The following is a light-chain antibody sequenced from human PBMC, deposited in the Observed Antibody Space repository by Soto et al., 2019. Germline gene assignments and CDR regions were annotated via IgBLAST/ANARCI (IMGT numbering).Light chain of an antibody. J-gene: IGKJ1*01. V-gene: IGKV1-6*01. Sequence: AIQMTQSPSSLSASVGDRVTITCRASQGIRNDLGWYQQKPGKAPKLLIYAASSLQSGVPSRFSGSGSGTDFTLTISSPQPEDFATYYCLQDYNYSGTFGQGTKVEIK. CDR1: QGIRND. CDR2: AAS. CDR3: LQDYNYSGT.